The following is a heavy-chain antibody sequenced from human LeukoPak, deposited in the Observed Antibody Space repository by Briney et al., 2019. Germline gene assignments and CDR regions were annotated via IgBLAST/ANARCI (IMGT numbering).Heavy chain of an antibody. J-gene: IGHJ4*02. V-gene: IGHV3-7*01. CDR2: IKQDGSEK. D-gene: IGHD4-17*01. CDR3: ARHPYGVLDY. Sequence: GGSPRLSCAVSGFSFNTYWMTWVRQAPGKGLEWVANIKQDGSEKYYVDSVKGRFTISRDNAKNSLYLQMNYLRAEDTAVYYCARHPYGVLDYWGQGTLVTVSS. CDR1: GFSFNTYW.